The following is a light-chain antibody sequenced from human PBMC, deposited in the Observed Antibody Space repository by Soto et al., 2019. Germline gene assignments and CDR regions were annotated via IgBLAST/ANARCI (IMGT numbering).Light chain of an antibody. CDR3: QQYNSYSRT. Sequence: DIQMTHSPSTLSASVGDRVTITCRASQSISSWLFWYQQKPGKAPKLLIYKAASLESGAPSRFSGSRSATQFTITISSLQRDDFATYYCQQYNSYSRTFGQGTKVEIK. J-gene: IGKJ1*01. CDR2: KAA. V-gene: IGKV1-5*03. CDR1: QSISSW.